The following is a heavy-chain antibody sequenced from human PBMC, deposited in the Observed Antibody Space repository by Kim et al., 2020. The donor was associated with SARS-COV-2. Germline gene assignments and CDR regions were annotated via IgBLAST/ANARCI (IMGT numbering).Heavy chain of an antibody. CDR3: KRDSNYYGSGSYYKCLD. D-gene: IGHD3-10*01. J-gene: IGHJ4*01. Sequence: GGSLRLSCAASGFTFSSYGMHWVRQAPGKGLEWVAVIWYDGSNKYYADSVKGRSTISRDNSKNTLHLQMNSLRAENTAVYYLKRDSNYYGSGSYYKCLD. V-gene: IGHV3-33*01. CDR2: IWYDGSNK. CDR1: GFTFSSYG.